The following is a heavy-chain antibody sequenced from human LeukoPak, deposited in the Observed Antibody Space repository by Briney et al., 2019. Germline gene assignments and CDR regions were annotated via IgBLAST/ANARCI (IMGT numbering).Heavy chain of an antibody. CDR2: IYHSGST. V-gene: IGHV4-38-2*01. D-gene: IGHD3-9*01. Sequence: SETPSLTCGVSGYSISSGYYWGWIRQPPGKGLEWIGSIYHSGSTYYNPSLESRFTISLDTSKNQFSLKLNSVTPADTAVYYCARRLAASKDAFDIWGQGTMVTVS. J-gene: IGHJ3*02. CDR1: GYSISSGYY. CDR3: ARRLAASKDAFDI.